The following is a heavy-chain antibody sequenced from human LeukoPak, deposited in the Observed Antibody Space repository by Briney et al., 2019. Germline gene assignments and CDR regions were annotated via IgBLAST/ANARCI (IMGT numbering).Heavy chain of an antibody. J-gene: IGHJ4*02. CDR2: INHSGST. CDR1: GGSFSGYY. Sequence: KTSETLSLTCAVYGGSFSGYYWSWIRQPPGKGLEWIGEINHSGSTNYNPSLKSRVTISVDTSKNQFFLKLSSVTAADTAVYYCAREAVALDYWGQGTLVTVSS. D-gene: IGHD6-19*01. V-gene: IGHV4-34*01. CDR3: AREAVALDY.